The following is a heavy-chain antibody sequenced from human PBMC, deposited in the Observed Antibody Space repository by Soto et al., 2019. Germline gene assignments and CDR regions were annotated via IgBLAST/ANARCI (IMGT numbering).Heavy chain of an antibody. V-gene: IGHV4-61*01. CDR1: GGSVSSGSYY. D-gene: IGHD6-19*01. Sequence: PSETLSLTCTVSGGSVSSGSYYWSWIRQPPGKGLEWIGYIYYSGSTNYNPSLKSRVTISVDTSKNQFSLKLSSVTAADTAVYYCARDPIAVAAYYYYGMDVWGQGTTVTVSS. CDR2: IYYSGST. J-gene: IGHJ6*02. CDR3: ARDPIAVAAYYYYGMDV.